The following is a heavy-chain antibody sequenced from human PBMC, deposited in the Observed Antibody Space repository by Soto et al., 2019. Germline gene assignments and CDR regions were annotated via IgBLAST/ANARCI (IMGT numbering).Heavy chain of an antibody. Sequence: ASVKVSFKASGYTFTGYFMHWLRQAPGQGLEWMGWINPYSGGADYAQSFQGRVTMTRDTSISTVYMELSRLRFDDTAAYYCARVIRGAYYNSPLDTWGQGTVVTVSS. D-gene: IGHD3-10*01. CDR2: INPYSGGA. CDR3: ARVIRGAYYNSPLDT. V-gene: IGHV1-2*02. J-gene: IGHJ5*02. CDR1: GYTFTGYF.